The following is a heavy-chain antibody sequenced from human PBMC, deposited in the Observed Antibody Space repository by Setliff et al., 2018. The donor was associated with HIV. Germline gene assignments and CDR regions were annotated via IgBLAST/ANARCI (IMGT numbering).Heavy chain of an antibody. Sequence: ASVKVSCKTSGYPFDSYGISWVRQAPGQGLEWMGGFDPEDNKIVYAQKFQGRVTTTEDTSTDTAYMELSSLRPADTAVYYCATRIRDGHRGYGYFDFWGQGTLVTVSS. CDR1: GYPFDSYG. J-gene: IGHJ4*02. CDR2: FDPEDNKI. CDR3: ATRIRDGHRGYGYFDF. V-gene: IGHV1-24*01. D-gene: IGHD5-12*01.